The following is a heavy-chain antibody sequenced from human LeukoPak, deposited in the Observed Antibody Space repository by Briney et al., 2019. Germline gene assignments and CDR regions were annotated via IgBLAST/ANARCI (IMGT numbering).Heavy chain of an antibody. CDR3: ATAGYNTSWYYFDY. Sequence: SETLSPTCAVSGYSISSDYYWGWIRQPPGKGLEWIGSIYHSGGTYYNPSLKSRVTISVDTSKNQFSLKLSSVTAADTAVYYCATAGYNTSWYYFDYWGQGALVTVSS. V-gene: IGHV4-38-2*01. CDR1: GYSISSDYY. D-gene: IGHD6-13*01. CDR2: IYHSGGT. J-gene: IGHJ4*02.